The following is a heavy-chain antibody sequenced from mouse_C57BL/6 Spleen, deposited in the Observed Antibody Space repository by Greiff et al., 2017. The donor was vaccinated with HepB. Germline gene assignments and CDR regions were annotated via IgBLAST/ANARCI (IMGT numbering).Heavy chain of an antibody. Sequence: QVQLQQSGAELVRPGSSVKLSCKASGYTFTSYWMDWVKQRPGQGLEWIGNIYPSDSETHYNQKFKDKATLTVDKSSSTAYMQLSSLTSEDSAVYYCAREAQATGFDYWGQGTTLTVSS. CDR1: GYTFTSYW. D-gene: IGHD3-2*02. J-gene: IGHJ2*01. CDR2: IYPSDSET. V-gene: IGHV1-61*01. CDR3: AREAQATGFDY.